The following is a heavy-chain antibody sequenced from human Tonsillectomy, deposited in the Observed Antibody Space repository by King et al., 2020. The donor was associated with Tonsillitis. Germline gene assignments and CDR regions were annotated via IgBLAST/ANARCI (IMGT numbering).Heavy chain of an antibody. D-gene: IGHD1-20*01. CDR3: ARGDNWNPDY. CDR2: INPKSGGT. CDR1: GYTFTGYY. V-gene: IGHV1-2*02. J-gene: IGHJ4*02. Sequence: QLVQAGAEVKKPGASLKVSCNGSGYTFTGYYMHWVRQAPGQGLECMGWINPKSGGTNYAQKFQGRVTMTRDTSISTADMELSRLRCDDTAVYYCARGDNWNPDYWGQGTLVTVSS.